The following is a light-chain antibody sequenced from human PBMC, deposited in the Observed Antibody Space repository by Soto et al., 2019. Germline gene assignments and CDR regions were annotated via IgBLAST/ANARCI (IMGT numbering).Light chain of an antibody. V-gene: IGLV1-40*01. CDR1: SSNIGAVYD. CDR2: GNS. CDR3: QSYASSLSAYV. Sequence: QSVLTQPPSVSGAPGQRVTISCTGSSSNIGAVYDVHWYQQLPGTAPKLLIYGNSNRPSGVPDRFSGSKSGTSASLAITGLQAEDEADYYCQSYASSLSAYVFGTGTKVTVL. J-gene: IGLJ1*01.